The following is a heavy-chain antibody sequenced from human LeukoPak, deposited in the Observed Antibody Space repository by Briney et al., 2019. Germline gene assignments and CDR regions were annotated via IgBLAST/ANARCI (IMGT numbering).Heavy chain of an antibody. Sequence: PGESLRLSCAASGFTSSGFTFSTFGMHWVRQAPGKGLEWVAFIGYDGTNIHYADFAKGRFTISRDNSRNTVYLQMNILRYDDTAVYYCAKDAYSHGYMSQHRFDPWGQGTLVTVSS. CDR2: IGYDGTNI. J-gene: IGHJ5*02. CDR1: GFTFSTFG. CDR3: AKDAYSHGYMSQHRFDP. V-gene: IGHV3-30*02. D-gene: IGHD5-18*01.